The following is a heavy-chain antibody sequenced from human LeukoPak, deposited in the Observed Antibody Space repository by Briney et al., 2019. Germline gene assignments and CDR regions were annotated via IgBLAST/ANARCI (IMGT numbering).Heavy chain of an antibody. V-gene: IGHV3-11*01. Sequence: PGGSLRLSCAASGFTFSDYYMSWIRQAPGKGLEWVSYISSSGSSIYYTDSVKGRFTISRDNAKNSLYLQMNSLRAEDTALYYCARVEGDYVNYYYYMDVWGKGTTVTVSS. CDR1: GFTFSDYY. J-gene: IGHJ6*03. CDR2: ISSSGSSI. D-gene: IGHD4-17*01. CDR3: ARVEGDYVNYYYYMDV.